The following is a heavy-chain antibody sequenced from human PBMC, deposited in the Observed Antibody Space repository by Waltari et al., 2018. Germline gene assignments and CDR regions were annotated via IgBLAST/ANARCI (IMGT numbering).Heavy chain of an antibody. CDR2: IWYDGSNK. CDR3: ARNAGHYYYYMDV. Sequence: QVQLVESGGGVVQPGRSLRLSCAASGFTFSSYGMHWVRQAPGKGLEWVAVIWYDGSNKYYADSVKGRFTISRDNSKNTLYLQMNSLRAEDTAVYYCARNAGHYYYYMDVWGKGTTVTVSS. D-gene: IGHD2-2*01. V-gene: IGHV3-33*01. J-gene: IGHJ6*03. CDR1: GFTFSSYG.